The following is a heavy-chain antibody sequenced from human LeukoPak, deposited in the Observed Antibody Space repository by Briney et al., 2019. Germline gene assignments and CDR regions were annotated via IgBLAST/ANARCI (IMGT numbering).Heavy chain of an antibody. CDR1: GYTFTSYG. CDR2: ISAYNGNT. CDR3: ARAWNTAMGFYYYYGMDV. V-gene: IGHV1-18*01. D-gene: IGHD5-18*01. Sequence: ASVKVSCKASGYTFTSYGISWVRQAPGQGLEWMGWISAYNGNTNYAQKLQGRVTMTTDTSTSTAYMELRSLRSDDTAVYYCARAWNTAMGFYYYYGMDVWGQGTTVTVSS. J-gene: IGHJ6*02.